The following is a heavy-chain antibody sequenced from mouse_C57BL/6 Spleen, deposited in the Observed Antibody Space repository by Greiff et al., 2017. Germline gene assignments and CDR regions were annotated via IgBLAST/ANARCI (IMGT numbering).Heavy chain of an antibody. CDR2: INYDGSST. CDR1: GFTFSDYY. D-gene: IGHD1-1*01. Sequence: EVKLVESEGGLVQPGSSMKLSCTASGFTFSDYYMAWVRQVPEKGLEWVANINYDGSSTYYLDSLKSRFIISRDNAKNILYLQMSSLKSEDTATYYCARDTTVVNWYFDVWGTGTTVTVSS. CDR3: ARDTTVVNWYFDV. V-gene: IGHV5-16*01. J-gene: IGHJ1*03.